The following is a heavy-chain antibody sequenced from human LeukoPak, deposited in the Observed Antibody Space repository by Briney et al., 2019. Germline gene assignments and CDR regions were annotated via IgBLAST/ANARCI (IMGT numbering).Heavy chain of an antibody. CDR1: GGSISSGGYY. Sequence: SETLSLTCAVSGGSISSGGYYWSWIRQTPGKGLEWIGYIYYSGSTYYNPSLKSRVTISVDTSKNQFSLKVSSVTAADTAVYYCARVRYGDYPDYYYYMDVWGKGTTVTVSS. V-gene: IGHV4-30-4*07. CDR2: IYYSGST. CDR3: ARVRYGDYPDYYYYMDV. D-gene: IGHD4-17*01. J-gene: IGHJ6*03.